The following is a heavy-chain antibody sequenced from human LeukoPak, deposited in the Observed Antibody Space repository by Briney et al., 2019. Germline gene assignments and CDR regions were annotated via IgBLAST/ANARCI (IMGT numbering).Heavy chain of an antibody. J-gene: IGHJ4*02. CDR2: IIPSDGFT. D-gene: IGHD1-14*01. CDR3: ATGHRALRD. V-gene: IGHV1-46*01. CDR1: GYTFSTYY. Sequence: ASVKVSCKASGYTFSTYYVHWVRQAPGQGLEWMGMIIPSDGFTSYAQKFQGRVTMTEDTSTDTAYMELSSLRSEDTAVYYCATGHRALRDWGQGTLVTVSS.